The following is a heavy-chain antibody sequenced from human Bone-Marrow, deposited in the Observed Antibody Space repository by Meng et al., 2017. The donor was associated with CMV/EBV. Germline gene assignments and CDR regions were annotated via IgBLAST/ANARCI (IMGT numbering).Heavy chain of an antibody. J-gene: IGHJ6*01. D-gene: IGHD1-26*01. Sequence: GESLKISCAASGFTFSDYYMSWVRQAPGKGLECVSYISSSGDTTHYADSVTGRFTITRDNAKNSLYLQMDSLRVEDTDVYYCARDLSGHRGSSRSYYYYGMDVWGQGTTVTVSS. CDR1: GFTFSDYY. V-gene: IGHV3-11*04. CDR3: ARDLSGHRGSSRSYYYYGMDV. CDR2: ISSSGDTT.